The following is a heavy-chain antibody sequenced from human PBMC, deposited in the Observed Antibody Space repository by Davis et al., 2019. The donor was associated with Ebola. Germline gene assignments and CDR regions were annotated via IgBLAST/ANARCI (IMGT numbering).Heavy chain of an antibody. CDR2: INAGNGNT. V-gene: IGHV1-3*01. J-gene: IGHJ6*02. CDR1: GYTFTSYA. D-gene: IGHD2-2*01. Sequence: AASVKVFCKASGYTFTSYAMHWVRQAPGQRLEWMGWINAGNGNTKYSQKFQGRVTITRDTSASTAYMELSSLRSEDTAVYYCASRVVVPAGLDYYGIDVWGQGTTVTVSS. CDR3: ASRVVVPAGLDYYGIDV.